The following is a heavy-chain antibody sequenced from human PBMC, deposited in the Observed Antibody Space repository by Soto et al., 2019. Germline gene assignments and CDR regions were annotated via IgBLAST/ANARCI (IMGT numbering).Heavy chain of an antibody. CDR2: XNAXXGXT. CDR3: ARDDKGYSYGYIDY. J-gene: IGHJ4*02. CDR1: GYTFTSYA. V-gene: IGHV1-3*01. D-gene: IGHD5-18*01. Sequence: ASVKVSCKSSGYTFTSYAMHWVRQAPGQRLEWXGWXNAXXGXTXXXQXXXGRVTITRDTSASTAYMELSSLRSEDTAVYYCARDDKGYSYGYIDYWGQGTLVTVSS.